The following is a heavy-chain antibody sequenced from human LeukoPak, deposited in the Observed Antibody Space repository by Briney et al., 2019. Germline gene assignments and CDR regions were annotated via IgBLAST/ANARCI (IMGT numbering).Heavy chain of an antibody. Sequence: GGSLRLSCAASGFTFSSYAMSRVRQAPGKGLEWVSAISGSGGSTYYADSVKGRFTISRDNSKNTLYLQMNSLRAEDTAVYYCAKVPGDGGWYFDLWGRGTLVTVSS. V-gene: IGHV3-23*01. D-gene: IGHD2-21*01. J-gene: IGHJ2*01. CDR3: AKVPGDGGWYFDL. CDR2: ISGSGGST. CDR1: GFTFSSYA.